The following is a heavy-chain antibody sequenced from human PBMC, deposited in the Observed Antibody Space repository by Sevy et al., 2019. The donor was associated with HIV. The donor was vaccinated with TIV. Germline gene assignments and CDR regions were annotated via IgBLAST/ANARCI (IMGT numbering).Heavy chain of an antibody. CDR2: RSGSGIST. CDR3: AKGIGYSGYETDY. CDR1: GFTFSSYA. Sequence: GGSLRLSCAASGFTFSSYAMSWVRRAPGKGLEWVSARSGSGISTDYADSVKGRFTISRDNSKNTLYLQMNNLRAEDTAVFYSAKGIGYSGYETDYWGQGTLVTVSS. J-gene: IGHJ4*02. D-gene: IGHD5-12*01. V-gene: IGHV3-23*01.